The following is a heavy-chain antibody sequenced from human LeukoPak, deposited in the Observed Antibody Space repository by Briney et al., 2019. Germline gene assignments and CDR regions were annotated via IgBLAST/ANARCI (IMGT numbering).Heavy chain of an antibody. CDR3: ARNASDSGTSYFAY. CDR2: IYYSGST. J-gene: IGHJ4*02. CDR1: GGSISSSSYY. V-gene: IGHV4-39*01. Sequence: SETLSLTCTVSGGSISSSSYYWGWIREPPGKGLEWIGSIYYSGSTSYNPFLKSRVTISVDTSKNQFSLKLGSVTAADTAVYYCARNASDSGTSYFAYWGQGTLVTVSS. D-gene: IGHD1-26*01.